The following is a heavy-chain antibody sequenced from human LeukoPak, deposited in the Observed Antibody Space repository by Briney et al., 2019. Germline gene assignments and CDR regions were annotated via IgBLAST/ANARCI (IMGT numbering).Heavy chain of an antibody. CDR3: ARDKGYCSSTSCLVLDY. V-gene: IGHV1-8*01. CDR1: GYTFTTYD. D-gene: IGHD2-2*01. Sequence: ASVKVSCKASGYTFTTYDINWVRQATGQGLELMGWMNPNSGNTGYAQKFQGRVTMTRNTSISTAYMELRSLRSEDTAVYYCARDKGYCSSTSCLVLDYWGQGTLVTVSS. J-gene: IGHJ4*02. CDR2: MNPNSGNT.